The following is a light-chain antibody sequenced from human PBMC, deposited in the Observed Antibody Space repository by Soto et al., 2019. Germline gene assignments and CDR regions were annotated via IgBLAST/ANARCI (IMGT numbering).Light chain of an antibody. J-gene: IGLJ1*01. CDR2: DDA. Sequence: SYVLPQPPSVSVAPGQTARITCGGDRIGNKNVHWYQQKAGQAPVLVVFDDADRPSGIPERFSGSYSGNTATLTISRVEAGDEADYYCLVWESTSDQYVFGTGTKLTVL. CDR1: RIGNKN. CDR3: LVWESTSDQYV. V-gene: IGLV3-21*02.